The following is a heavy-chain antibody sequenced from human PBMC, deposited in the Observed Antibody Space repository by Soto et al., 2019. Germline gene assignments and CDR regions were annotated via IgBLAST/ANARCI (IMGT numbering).Heavy chain of an antibody. CDR2: IYYSGST. CDR3: ARVIHYYDTSGSSAWFFDD. Sequence: SEALSLTCTVSGGSISSYYWTWIRQPPGKGLEWTGHIYYSGSTSYNPSLKSRVSISVKTSKKEFSLKLSSVSAADTAVYYCARVIHYYDTSGSSAWFFDDWGQGSLVTVS. D-gene: IGHD3-22*01. V-gene: IGHV4-59*01. J-gene: IGHJ4*02. CDR1: GGSISSYY.